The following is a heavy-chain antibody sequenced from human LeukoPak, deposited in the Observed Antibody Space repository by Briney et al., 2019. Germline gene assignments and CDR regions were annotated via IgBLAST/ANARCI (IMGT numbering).Heavy chain of an antibody. CDR2: MNPNSGNT. V-gene: IGHV1-8*01. CDR3: ARRRDSSSWYLAFDI. CDR1: GYTFTSYD. J-gene: IGHJ3*02. Sequence: GASVKVSCKASGYTFTSYDINWVRQATGQGLEWMGWMNPNSGNTGYAQKFQGRVTMTRNTSISTAYMELSSLRSEDTAMYYCARRRDSSSWYLAFDIWGQGTTVTVSS. D-gene: IGHD6-13*01.